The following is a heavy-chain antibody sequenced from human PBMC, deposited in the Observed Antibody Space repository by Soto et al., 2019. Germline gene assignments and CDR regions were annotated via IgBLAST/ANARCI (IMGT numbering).Heavy chain of an antibody. D-gene: IGHD1-7*01. V-gene: IGHV1-69*12. CDR2: IIPIFGTA. Sequence: QVQLVQSGAEVKKPGSSVKVSCKASGGTFSSYAISWVRQAPGQGLEWMGGIIPIFGTANYAQKFQGRVTITADESTSTANVELSSLRSEDTAVYYCAGTPELTRIYNYYGMDVWGQGTTVTVSS. CDR1: GGTFSSYA. J-gene: IGHJ6*02. CDR3: AGTPELTRIYNYYGMDV.